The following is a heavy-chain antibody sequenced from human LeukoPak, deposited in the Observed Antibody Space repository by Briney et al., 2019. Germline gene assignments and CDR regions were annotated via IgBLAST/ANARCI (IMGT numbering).Heavy chain of an antibody. CDR2: ISSSSSYI. CDR3: ARDRYYDSSGYSDFDH. J-gene: IGHJ4*02. Sequence: GGSLRLSCAASGFTFSSYSMNWVRQAPGKGLEWVSSISSSSSYIYYADSVKGRFTISRDNAKNSLYLQMNSLRAEDTAVYYCARDRYYDSSGYSDFDHWGQGTLVTVSS. D-gene: IGHD3-22*01. CDR1: GFTFSSYS. V-gene: IGHV3-21*01.